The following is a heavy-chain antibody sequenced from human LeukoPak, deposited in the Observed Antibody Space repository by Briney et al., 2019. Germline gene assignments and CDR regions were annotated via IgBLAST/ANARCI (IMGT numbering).Heavy chain of an antibody. Sequence: SETLSLTCTVSGGSISSYYWSWIRQPPGKGLEWIGYIYYSGSTNYNPSLKSRVTISVDTSKNQFSLKLSSVTAADTAVYYCARGRYDFWSGPSVFDPWGQGTLVTVSP. CDR1: GGSISSYY. CDR3: ARGRYDFWSGPSVFDP. D-gene: IGHD3-3*01. CDR2: IYYSGST. J-gene: IGHJ5*02. V-gene: IGHV4-59*01.